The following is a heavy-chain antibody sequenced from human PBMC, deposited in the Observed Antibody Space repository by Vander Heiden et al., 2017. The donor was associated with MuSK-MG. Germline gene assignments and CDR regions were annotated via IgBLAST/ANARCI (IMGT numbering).Heavy chain of an antibody. D-gene: IGHD1-26*01. V-gene: IGHV3-21*03. CDR2: ISSSSSYI. CDR3: ARDTYFGGAFDI. J-gene: IGHJ3*02. Sequence: EVQLVESGGGLVKHGGSLRLSSAASGFTFSSYSMNWVRQAPGKGLEWVSSISSSSSYIYYADAVKGRFTISRDNAKNSLYLQMNSLRAEDTAVYYCARDTYFGGAFDIWGQGTMVTVSS. CDR1: GFTFSSYS.